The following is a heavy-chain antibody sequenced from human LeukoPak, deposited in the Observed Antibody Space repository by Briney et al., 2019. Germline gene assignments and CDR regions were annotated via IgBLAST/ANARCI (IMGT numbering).Heavy chain of an antibody. J-gene: IGHJ4*02. D-gene: IGHD3-22*01. CDR3: ARLDSSGYRSFDY. CDR1: GLTFSSYG. Sequence: GGSLRLSCAASGLTFSSYGMSWVRQAPGRGLEWVSVFYSGGRTHYADSVKGRFTISRDNSKNTLYLQMNSLRAEDTAVYYCARLDSSGYRSFDYWGQGTLVTVSS. CDR2: FYSGGRT. V-gene: IGHV3-53*01.